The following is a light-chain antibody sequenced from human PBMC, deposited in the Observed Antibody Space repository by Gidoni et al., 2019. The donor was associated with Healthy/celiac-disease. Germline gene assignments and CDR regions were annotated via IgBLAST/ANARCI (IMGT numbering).Light chain of an antibody. Sequence: QSVLTQPASVSGSPGQSIPISCTGTSSYVGGYNYVSWYQQHPGKAPKLMLDDVSNRPSGVSNRFSGSKSGNTASLTISGLQAEDEADYYCSSYTSSSTPSFYVFGTGTKVTVL. CDR1: SSYVGGYNY. CDR2: DVS. CDR3: SSYTSSSTPSFYV. V-gene: IGLV2-14*03. J-gene: IGLJ1*01.